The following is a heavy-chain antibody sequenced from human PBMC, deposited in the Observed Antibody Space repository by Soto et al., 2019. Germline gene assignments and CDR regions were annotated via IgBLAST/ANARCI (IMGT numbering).Heavy chain of an antibody. CDR2: VNPHSGDT. D-gene: IGHD3-16*01. CDR3: ARNGPFLGGWFDP. CDR1: GYTFTGSY. Sequence: QVQLVQSGAEVKKPGASVKVSCRVSGYTFTGSYIHWVRQAPGQGLEWMGWVNPHSGDTTYAPTFQARVALTRDPSISTAYMELSSLRSDATAVYYCARNGPFLGGWFDPWGQGTLVTVSS. V-gene: IGHV1-2*02. J-gene: IGHJ5*02.